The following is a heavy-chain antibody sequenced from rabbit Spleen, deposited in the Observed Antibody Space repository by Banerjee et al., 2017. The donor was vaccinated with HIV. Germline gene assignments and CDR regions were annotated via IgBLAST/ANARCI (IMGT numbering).Heavy chain of an antibody. Sequence: QEQLVESGGGLVQPEGSLTLTCTASGFSFSSTYWICWVRQAPGKGLEWIGCIYTGGSGGIYYASWMKGRFTISKTSSTTVTLQMTSLTAADTATYFCARDTGTSFSTYGMDLWGQGTLVTVS. V-gene: IGHV1S45*01. CDR3: ARDTGTSFSTYGMDL. CDR2: IYTGGSGGI. CDR1: GFSFSSTYW. J-gene: IGHJ6*01. D-gene: IGHD8-1*01.